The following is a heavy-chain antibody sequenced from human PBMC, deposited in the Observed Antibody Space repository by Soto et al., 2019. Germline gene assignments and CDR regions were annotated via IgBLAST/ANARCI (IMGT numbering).Heavy chain of an antibody. CDR1: GGSISSSSYY. D-gene: IGHD4-4*01. CDR2: IYYSGST. J-gene: IGHJ6*02. V-gene: IGHV4-39*01. CDR3: ATNYAYYYYYGMDV. Sequence: LSLTCTVSGGSISSSSYYWGWIRQPPGKGLEWIGSIYYSGSTYYNPSLKSRVTISVDTSKNQFSLKLSSVTAADTAVYYCATNYAYYYYYGMDVWGQGTTVTVSS.